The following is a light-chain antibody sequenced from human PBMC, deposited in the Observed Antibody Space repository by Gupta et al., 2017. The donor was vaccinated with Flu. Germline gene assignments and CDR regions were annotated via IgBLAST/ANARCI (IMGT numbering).Light chain of an antibody. CDR3: SSFTSRSTLV. CDR1: GSAVGGYKF. Sequence: SALTQPASESGSPGPSITISGTGTGSAVGGYKFVSGYQQHPGKAPKLMIYEVSNRPSGVANRFSGSKSGNTASLTISGLQAEDEADYYCSSFTSRSTLVFGTGTKVTVV. J-gene: IGLJ1*01. V-gene: IGLV2-14*01. CDR2: EVS.